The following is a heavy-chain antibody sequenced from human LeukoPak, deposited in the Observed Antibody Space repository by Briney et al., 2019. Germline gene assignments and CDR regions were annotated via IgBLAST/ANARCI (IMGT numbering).Heavy chain of an antibody. CDR1: GGSISSYY. V-gene: IGHV4-59*01. CDR3: ARGPYSIPHMDV. Sequence: SETLSLTCTVSGGSISSYYWSWIRQPPGKGLEWIGYIYYSGSTSYNPSLKSRVTISVDTSKNQFSLKLSSVTAADTAVYYCARGPYSIPHMDVWGKGTTVTVSS. D-gene: IGHD4-11*01. J-gene: IGHJ6*03. CDR2: IYYSGST.